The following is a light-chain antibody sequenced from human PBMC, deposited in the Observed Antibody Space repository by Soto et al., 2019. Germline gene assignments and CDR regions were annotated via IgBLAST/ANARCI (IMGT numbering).Light chain of an antibody. CDR2: AAS. V-gene: IGKV1-39*01. J-gene: IGKJ1*01. CDR3: QQTSRTPKT. Sequence: DIQMTQSPSTLPASVGDRVTITCRASQSISNWLAWYQQKPGKAPNLLIYAASSLHSGVPSRFSGAGSGTDFTLTISSLQPEDFATYYCQQTSRTPKTFGQGTKVDIK. CDR1: QSISNW.